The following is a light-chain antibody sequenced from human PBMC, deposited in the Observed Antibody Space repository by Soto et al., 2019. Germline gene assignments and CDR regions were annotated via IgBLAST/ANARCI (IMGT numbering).Light chain of an antibody. CDR1: SSNIGAGYD. CDR2: GNR. J-gene: IGLJ2*01. V-gene: IGLV1-40*01. CDR3: RSYDSGLSGSI. Sequence: QSALTQPLSVSGALGQRVTMSCTGSSSNIGAGYDVHWHQQRQGTAPQLLIFGNRNRPPGVPDRFPGSESGTSAALAMTGLEAAEEDEYNSRSYDSGLSGSIFGGVIKLTVL.